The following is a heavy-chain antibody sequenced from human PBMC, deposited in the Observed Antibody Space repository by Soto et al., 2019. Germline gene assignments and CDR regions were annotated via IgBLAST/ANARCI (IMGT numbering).Heavy chain of an antibody. CDR2: IIPIFGTA. J-gene: IGHJ6*02. CDR1: GGTFSSYA. Sequence: QVQLVQSGAEVKKPGSSVKVSCKASGGTFSSYAISWVRQAPGQGLEWMGGIIPIFGTANYAQKFQGRVTITADESTSTDNMELSSLRSEDTAVYYCARGKEYSSSSDYYGMDVWGQGTTVTVSS. D-gene: IGHD6-6*01. V-gene: IGHV1-69*01. CDR3: ARGKEYSSSSDYYGMDV.